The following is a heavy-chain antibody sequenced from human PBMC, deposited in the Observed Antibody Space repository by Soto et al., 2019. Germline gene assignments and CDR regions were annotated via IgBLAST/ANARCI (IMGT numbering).Heavy chain of an antibody. Sequence: PGESLKISCKGSGYSFTSYWIGWVRQMPGKGLEWMGIIYPGDSDTRYSPSFQGQVTISADKSISTAYLQWSSLKASDTAMYYCARHRPNCGGDCFFDYWGQGTLVTVAS. V-gene: IGHV5-51*01. D-gene: IGHD2-21*02. J-gene: IGHJ4*02. CDR3: ARHRPNCGGDCFFDY. CDR2: IYPGDSDT. CDR1: GYSFTSYW.